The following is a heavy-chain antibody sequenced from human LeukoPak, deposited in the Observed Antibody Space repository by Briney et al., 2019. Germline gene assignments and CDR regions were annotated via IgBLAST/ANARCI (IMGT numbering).Heavy chain of an antibody. CDR3: ARRYYDFWSRDWFDP. J-gene: IGHJ5*02. CDR1: GYSSTSYW. Sequence: GESLKISCKGSGYSSTSYWIGWVRQMPGKGLEWMGIIYPGDSDTRYSPSFQGQVTISADKSISTAYLQWSSLKASDTAMYYCARRYYDFWSRDWFDPWGQGTLVTVSS. D-gene: IGHD3-3*01. CDR2: IYPGDSDT. V-gene: IGHV5-51*01.